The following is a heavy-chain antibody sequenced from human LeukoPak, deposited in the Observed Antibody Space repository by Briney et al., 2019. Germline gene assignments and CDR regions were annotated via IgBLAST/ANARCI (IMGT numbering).Heavy chain of an antibody. CDR2: INPNSGGT. CDR1: GYTFTGYY. V-gene: IGHV1-2*02. J-gene: IGHJ5*02. D-gene: IGHD6-13*01. Sequence: GASVKVSCKASGYTFTGYYMHWVRQAPGQGLEWMGWINPNSGGTNYAQKFQGRVTMTRDTSISTAYMELSRLRSDDTAVYYCARVAPGEPQLVWFDPWGQGTLVTVSS. CDR3: ARVAPGEPQLVWFDP.